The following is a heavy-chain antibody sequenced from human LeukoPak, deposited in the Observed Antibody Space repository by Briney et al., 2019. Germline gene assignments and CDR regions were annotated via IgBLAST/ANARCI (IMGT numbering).Heavy chain of an antibody. CDR1: GFTFSSYA. V-gene: IGHV3-23*01. CDR3: AKDSLYGSGSYSPWNWFDP. Sequence: GGSLRLSCAASGFTFSSYAMSWVRQAPGKGLEWGSAISGSGGSTYYADSVKGRFTISRDNSKNTLYLQMNSLRAEDTAVYYCAKDSLYGSGSYSPWNWFDPWGQGALVTVSS. J-gene: IGHJ5*02. CDR2: ISGSGGST. D-gene: IGHD3-10*01.